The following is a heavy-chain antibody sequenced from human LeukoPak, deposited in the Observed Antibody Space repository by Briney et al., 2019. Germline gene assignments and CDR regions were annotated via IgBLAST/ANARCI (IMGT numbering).Heavy chain of an antibody. Sequence: PSETLSLTCAVYGGSFSGYYWSWIRQPPGKGLEWIGEINHSGSTNYNPSLKSRATISVDTSKNQFSLKLSSVTAADTAVYYCARGTGVYYYGSGSYYDYWGQGTLVTVSS. J-gene: IGHJ4*02. D-gene: IGHD3-10*01. CDR1: GGSFSGYY. V-gene: IGHV4-34*01. CDR3: ARGTGVYYYGSGSYYDY. CDR2: INHSGST.